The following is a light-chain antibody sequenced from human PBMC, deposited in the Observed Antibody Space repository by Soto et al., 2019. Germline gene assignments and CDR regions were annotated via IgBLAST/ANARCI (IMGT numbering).Light chain of an antibody. CDR2: GAS. V-gene: IGKV3D-15*01. Sequence: EIVMTQSPATLSVSPGERATLSCRASQSVSSNLAWYQQKPGQAPRLLIYGASTRATGIPARFSGSGSGTEFTLPITSLQSEDFAVYYCQQYNNWPAITFGQG. J-gene: IGKJ5*01. CDR3: QQYNNWPAIT. CDR1: QSVSSN.